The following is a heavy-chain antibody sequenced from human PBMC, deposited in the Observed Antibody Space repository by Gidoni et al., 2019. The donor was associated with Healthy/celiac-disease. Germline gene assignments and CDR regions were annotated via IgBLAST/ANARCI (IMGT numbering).Heavy chain of an antibody. CDR3: AKTSDVRAFCDY. CDR1: GFTFSSYA. J-gene: IGHJ4*02. CDR2: ISGSGGST. V-gene: IGHV3-23*01. Sequence: EVQLLESGGGLVQPGGSLRLSCDASGFTFSSYAMSWVRQAPGKGLEWVSAISGSGGSTYYADSVKGRFTISRDNSKNTLYLQMNSLRAEDTAVYYWAKTSDVRAFCDYWGQGTLVTVSS. D-gene: IGHD3-3*01.